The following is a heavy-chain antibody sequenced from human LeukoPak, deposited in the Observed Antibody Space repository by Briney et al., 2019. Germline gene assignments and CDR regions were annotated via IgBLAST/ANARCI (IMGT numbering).Heavy chain of an antibody. CDR1: GASISSYY. D-gene: IGHD2-15*01. CDR2: IYSSRS. J-gene: IGHJ4*02. Sequence: PSETLSLACTVSGASISSYYWSWIRQPAGKGLEWIGRIYSSRSIYNPSLKSRVTMSVDTSKNQFSLKLSSVTAADTAVYYCARYALGYCSGGSCYSTPYFDYWGQGTLVTVSS. CDR3: ARYALGYCSGGSCYSTPYFDY. V-gene: IGHV4-4*07.